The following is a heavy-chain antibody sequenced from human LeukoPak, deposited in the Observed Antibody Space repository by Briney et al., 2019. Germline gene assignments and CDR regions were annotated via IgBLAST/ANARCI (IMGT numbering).Heavy chain of an antibody. V-gene: IGHV1-69*01. Sequence: SVKVSCKASGGTFSSYAISWVRQAPGQGLEWMGGIIPIFGTANYAQKFQGRVTITADESTSTAYMELSSLRSEDTAVYYCATLRYSGSSGAFDIWGQGTMVTVSS. CDR1: GGTFSSYA. J-gene: IGHJ3*02. CDR2: IIPIFGTA. D-gene: IGHD1-26*01. CDR3: ATLRYSGSSGAFDI.